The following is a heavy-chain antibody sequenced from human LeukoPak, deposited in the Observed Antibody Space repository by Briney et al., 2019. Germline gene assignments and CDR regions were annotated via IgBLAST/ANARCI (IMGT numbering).Heavy chain of an antibody. V-gene: IGHV3-21*01. J-gene: IGHJ4*02. Sequence: GGSLRLSCAASGFTFSSYSINWVRQAPGMGLQWVSSIRSHSNYIYYADSVEGRFTISRDNAKNSLYLQMNSLRSEDTGVYYCASGQQLGFDYWGQGTLVTVSS. CDR1: GFTFSSYS. CDR2: IRSHSNYI. D-gene: IGHD6-13*01. CDR3: ASGQQLGFDY.